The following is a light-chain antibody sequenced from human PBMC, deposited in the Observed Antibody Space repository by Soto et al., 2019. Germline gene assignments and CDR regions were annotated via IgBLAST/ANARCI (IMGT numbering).Light chain of an antibody. Sequence: DIVLTQSPGTLSVSPGESATLSCRASQSVSSSYLAWYQQKTGQAPRLLIYGESSRATGIPDRFSGSGSGTDLNLTISRLEPEDFAVYYCQQYGSSPYTFGLGTRLEIK. CDR2: GES. J-gene: IGKJ5*01. CDR3: QQYGSSPYT. V-gene: IGKV3-20*01. CDR1: QSVSSSY.